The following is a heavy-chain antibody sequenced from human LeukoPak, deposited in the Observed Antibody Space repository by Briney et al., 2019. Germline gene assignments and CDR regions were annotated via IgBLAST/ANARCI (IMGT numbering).Heavy chain of an antibody. CDR1: GFPFSSYA. V-gene: IGHV3-23*01. D-gene: IGHD5-24*01. J-gene: IGHJ5*02. CDR2: ISETGDRT. Sequence: GSLRLSCAASGFPFSSYAMNWVRQAPGKGLEWVSAISETGDRTHYADSVKGRFTVSRDNPKDTLYLQVDSLRAEDTAVYYCAKQFVDIWGQGTLVTVSS. CDR3: AKQFVDI.